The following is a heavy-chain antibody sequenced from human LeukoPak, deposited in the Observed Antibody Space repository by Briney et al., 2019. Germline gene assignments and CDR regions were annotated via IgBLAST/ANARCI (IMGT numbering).Heavy chain of an antibody. D-gene: IGHD6-13*01. V-gene: IGHV4-30-4*01. CDR3: ARVVPSAAAGPDAFDI. Sequence: PSETLSLTCTVPGGSISSRDYYWSWIRQPPGKGLEWIGYIYYSGSTYYNPSLKSRVTISVDTSKSQFSLKLSSVTAADTAVYYYARVVPSAAAGPDAFDIWGQGTMVTVSS. J-gene: IGHJ3*02. CDR2: IYYSGST. CDR1: GGSISSRDYY.